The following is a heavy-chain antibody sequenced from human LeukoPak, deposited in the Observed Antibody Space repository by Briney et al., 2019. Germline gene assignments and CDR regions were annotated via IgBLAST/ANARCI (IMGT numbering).Heavy chain of an antibody. CDR1: GFTFSSYS. Sequence: GSLRLSCAASGFTFSSYSMNWVRQAPGKGLEWIGRIFASGSTNYNPSLKSRVTMSVDTSKNQFSLKLTSVTAADTAVYYCARGAGYSREVNYYHYMDVWGKGTTVTVSS. CDR3: ARGAGYSREVNYYHYMDV. D-gene: IGHD5-12*01. J-gene: IGHJ6*03. CDR2: IFASGST. V-gene: IGHV4-59*10.